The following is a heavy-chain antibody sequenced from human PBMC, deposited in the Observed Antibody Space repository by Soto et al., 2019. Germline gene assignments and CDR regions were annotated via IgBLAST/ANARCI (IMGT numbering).Heavy chain of an antibody. CDR2: INHSGST. CDR1: CGSFSGYY. J-gene: IGHJ6*02. V-gene: IGHV4-34*01. Sequence: SETLSLTCAVYCGSFSGYYWSWIRQPPGKGLEWIGEINHSGSTNYNPSLKSRVTISVDTSKNQFSLKLSSVTAADTAVYYCARGIFRGYYDSSGYYPSYYGMDVWGQGTTVTVSS. CDR3: ARGIFRGYYDSSGYYPSYYGMDV. D-gene: IGHD3-22*01.